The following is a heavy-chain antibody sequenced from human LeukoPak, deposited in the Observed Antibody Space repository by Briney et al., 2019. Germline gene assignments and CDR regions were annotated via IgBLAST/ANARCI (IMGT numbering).Heavy chain of an antibody. Sequence: PGESLKISCKVSGYSFTSYWIGWVRQMPGKGLEWMGIIYPGDSDTRYSPSFQGQVTISADKSISTAYLQWSSLTASHTAMHYCARLHYDSSGYYYAPFDSWGQGTLVTVSS. CDR2: IYPGDSDT. CDR3: ARLHYDSSGYYYAPFDS. D-gene: IGHD3-22*01. CDR1: GYSFTSYW. V-gene: IGHV5-51*01. J-gene: IGHJ4*02.